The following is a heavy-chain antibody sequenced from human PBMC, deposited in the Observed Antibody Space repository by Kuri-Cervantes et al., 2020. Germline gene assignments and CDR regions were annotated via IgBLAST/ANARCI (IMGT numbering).Heavy chain of an antibody. J-gene: IGHJ4*02. D-gene: IGHD5-24*01. CDR2: IGSSGVT. CDR3: AQGYARTGYMY. CDR1: GFSFSSYA. Sequence: GESLKISCAASGFSFSSYAMAWVRLAPGKGLEWVSSIGSSGVTYYADSVKGRFTISRDNSKNTLYLQMYSLRADDTALYYCAQGYARTGYMYWGQGTLVTVSS. V-gene: IGHV3-23*01.